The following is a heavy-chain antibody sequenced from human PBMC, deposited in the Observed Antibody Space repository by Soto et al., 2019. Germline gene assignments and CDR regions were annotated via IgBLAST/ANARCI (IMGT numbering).Heavy chain of an antibody. CDR2: IYYSGST. J-gene: IGHJ4*02. V-gene: IGHV4-31*03. D-gene: IGHD7-27*01. CDR1: GGSISSGGYY. Sequence: QVQLQESGPGLVKPSQTLSLTCTVSGGSISSGGYYWSWIRQHPGKGLEWIGYIYYSGSTYYNPSLKIRVTISVDTSKNQFSRKLSSVTGADTAVYYCASRLTGATSAFDYWGQGTLVTVSS. CDR3: ASRLTGATSAFDY.